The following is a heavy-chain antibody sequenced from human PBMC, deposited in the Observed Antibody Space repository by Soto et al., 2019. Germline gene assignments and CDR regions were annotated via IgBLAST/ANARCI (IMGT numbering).Heavy chain of an antibody. V-gene: IGHV1-8*01. CDR2: MNPNSGNT. Sequence: QVQLVQSGAEVKKPGASVKVSCKASGYTFTSYDINWVRQATGQGLEWMGWMNPNSGNTGYAQKFQGRVTMTRNTSISTAYMELSSLRSEDTAVYYCARVLRGYDYIWGSYRTPLYFDYWGQGTLVTVSS. CDR3: ARVLRGYDYIWGSYRTPLYFDY. CDR1: GYTFTSYD. J-gene: IGHJ4*02. D-gene: IGHD3-16*02.